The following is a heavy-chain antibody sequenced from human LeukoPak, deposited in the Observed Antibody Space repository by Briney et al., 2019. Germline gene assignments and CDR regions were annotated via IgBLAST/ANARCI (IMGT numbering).Heavy chain of an antibody. Sequence: SGTLSLTCAVYGGSFSGYYWSWIRQPPGKGLEWIGEINHSGSTNYNPSLKSRVTISVDTSKNQFSLKLSSVTAADTAVYYCARVLAAPEYYYGSGSTDYWGQGTLVTVSS. D-gene: IGHD3-10*01. J-gene: IGHJ4*02. CDR2: INHSGST. CDR3: ARVLAAPEYYYGSGSTDY. V-gene: IGHV4-34*01. CDR1: GGSFSGYY.